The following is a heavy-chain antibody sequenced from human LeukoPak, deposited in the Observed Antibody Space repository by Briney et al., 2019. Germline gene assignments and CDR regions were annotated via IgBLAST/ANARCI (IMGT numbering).Heavy chain of an antibody. Sequence: PSETLSLTCTVSGGSISSSGYYWGWIRQPPGKGLEWIASIYYSGSTYYNPSLKSRVTISVDTSKNQLSLKLSSLTAADTAVYYCARDPGGATTYFDYWGQGTLVTVSS. CDR3: ARDPGGATTYFDY. V-gene: IGHV4-39*02. CDR2: IYYSGST. D-gene: IGHD1-26*01. CDR1: GGSISSSGYY. J-gene: IGHJ4*02.